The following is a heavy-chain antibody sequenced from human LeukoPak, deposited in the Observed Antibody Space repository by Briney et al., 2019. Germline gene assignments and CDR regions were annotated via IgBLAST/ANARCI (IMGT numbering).Heavy chain of an antibody. J-gene: IGHJ6*03. V-gene: IGHV4-4*07. CDR1: GGSISSYY. CDR2: IYTSGST. Sequence: KPSETLSLTCTVSGGSISSYYWSWIRQPAGKGLEWIGRIYTSGSTNYNPSLKSRVTMSVDTSKNQFSLKLSSVTAADTAVYYCARVRAYNYYYYYMDVWGKGTTVTISS. D-gene: IGHD2-2*02. CDR3: ARVRAYNYYYYYMDV.